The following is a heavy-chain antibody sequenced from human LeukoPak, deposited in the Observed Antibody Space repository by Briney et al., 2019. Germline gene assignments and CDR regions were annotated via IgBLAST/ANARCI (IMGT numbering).Heavy chain of an antibody. CDR3: AREWYNWTNDARTNWFDP. Sequence: SETLSLTCTVSGYSISSGYYWGWIRQPPGKGLEWIGSIYHSGSTYYNPSLKSRVTISVDTSKNQFSLKLSSVTAADTAVYYCAREWYNWTNDARTNWFDPWGQGTLVTVSS. D-gene: IGHD1/OR15-1a*01. V-gene: IGHV4-38-2*02. CDR1: GYSISSGYY. J-gene: IGHJ5*02. CDR2: IYHSGST.